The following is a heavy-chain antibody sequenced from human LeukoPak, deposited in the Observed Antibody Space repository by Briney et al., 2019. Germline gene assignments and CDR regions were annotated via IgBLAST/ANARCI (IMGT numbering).Heavy chain of an antibody. CDR2: ISSSGTTT. CDR1: GFTFSSYE. J-gene: IGHJ6*03. D-gene: IGHD2-8*02. V-gene: IGHV3-48*03. Sequence: PGGSLRLSCAASGFTFSSYEMNWVRQAPGMGLEWVSYISSSGTTTYYADSVKGRFTISRDNAKNSLYLQMNSLRAEDTAVYYCARDGLYWDLNYYYYYMDVWGKGTTATVSS. CDR3: ARDGLYWDLNYYYYYMDV.